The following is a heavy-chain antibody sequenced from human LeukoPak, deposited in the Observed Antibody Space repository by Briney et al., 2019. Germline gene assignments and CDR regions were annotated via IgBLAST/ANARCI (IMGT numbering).Heavy chain of an antibody. D-gene: IGHD3-22*01. CDR3: AKTNYYDSSGYGDDY. CDR1: GFTFSSYA. V-gene: IGHV3-30*04. CDR2: ISYDGSNK. Sequence: GGSLRLSCAASGFTFSSYAMHWVRQAPGKGLEWVAVISYDGSNKYYADSVKGRSTISRDNSKNTLYLQMNSLRAEDTAVYYCAKTNYYDSSGYGDDYWGQGTLVTVSS. J-gene: IGHJ4*02.